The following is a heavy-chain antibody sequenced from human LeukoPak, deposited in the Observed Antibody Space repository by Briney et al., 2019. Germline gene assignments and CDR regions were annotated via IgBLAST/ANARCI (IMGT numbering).Heavy chain of an antibody. V-gene: IGHV1-69*01. D-gene: IGHD2-2*01. J-gene: IGHJ5*02. CDR3: ARDRCSSTSCYNWFDP. CDR2: IIPIFGTT. CDR1: GGTFSSYA. Sequence: SVKVSCKASGGTFSSYAISWVRQAPGQGLEWMGGIIPIFGTTNYAQKFQGRVTITADESTSTAYMELSSLRSEDTAMYYCARDRCSSTSCYNWFDPWGQGTLVTVSS.